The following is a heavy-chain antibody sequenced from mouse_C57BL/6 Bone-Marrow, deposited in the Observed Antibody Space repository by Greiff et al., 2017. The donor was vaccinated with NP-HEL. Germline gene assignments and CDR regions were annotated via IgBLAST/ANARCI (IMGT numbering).Heavy chain of an antibody. CDR2: ISSGGSYT. CDR3: ARSWFAY. J-gene: IGHJ3*01. V-gene: IGHV5-6*01. Sequence: EVMLVESGGDLVKPGGSLKLSCAASGFTFRSYGMSWVRPTPANRLEWVATISSGGSYTYYPDSVKGRFNISRDNAKNTLYLQMSSLKSEDTAMYYCARSWFAYWGQGTLVTVSA. CDR1: GFTFRSYG.